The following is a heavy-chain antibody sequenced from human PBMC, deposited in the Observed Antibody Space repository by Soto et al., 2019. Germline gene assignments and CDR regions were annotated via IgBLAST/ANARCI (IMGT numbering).Heavy chain of an antibody. V-gene: IGHV3-74*01. Sequence: GGSVRLSGAGSVGTVSRSWRHWPRQAPGKGLVWVSRIESDGSSTNYADSVKGRFTISRDNSKNTLYLQMNSLRAEDTAVYYCAKGASGYYYYGMDVWGQGTTVTVSS. CDR3: AKGASGYYYYGMDV. CDR2: IESDGSST. D-gene: IGHD3-10*01. CDR1: VGTVSRSW. J-gene: IGHJ6*02.